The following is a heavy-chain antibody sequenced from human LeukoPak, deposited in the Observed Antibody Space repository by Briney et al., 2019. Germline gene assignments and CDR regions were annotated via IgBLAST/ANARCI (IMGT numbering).Heavy chain of an antibody. J-gene: IGHJ4*02. Sequence: PSETLSLTCTVSGGSISSYYWSWIRQPPGKGLGWIGYIYYSGSTNYNPSLKSRVTISVDTSKNQFSLKLSSVTAEDTAVYYCARSLYSSDFDYWGQGTMVTVSS. CDR3: ARSLYSSDFDY. CDR1: GGSISSYY. CDR2: IYYSGST. D-gene: IGHD6-19*01. V-gene: IGHV4-59*01.